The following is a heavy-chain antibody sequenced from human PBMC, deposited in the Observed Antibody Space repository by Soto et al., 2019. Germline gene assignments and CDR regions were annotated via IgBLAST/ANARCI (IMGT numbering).Heavy chain of an antibody. D-gene: IGHD2-8*01. CDR2: FDPEDGET. J-gene: IGHJ4*02. V-gene: IGHV1-24*01. CDR1: GYTLTELS. CDR3: ATVHCTNGVCYSRGFDY. Sequence: ASVKVSCKVSGYTLTELSMHWVRQAPGKGLEWMGGFDPEDGETIYAQKFQGRVTMTEDTSTDTAYMELSSLRSEDTAVYYCATVHCTNGVCYSRGFDYWGQGTLVTVSS.